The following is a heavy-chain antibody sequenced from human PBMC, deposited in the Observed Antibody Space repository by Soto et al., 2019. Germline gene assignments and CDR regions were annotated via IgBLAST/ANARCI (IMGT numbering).Heavy chain of an antibody. J-gene: IGHJ4*02. V-gene: IGHV4-4*02. CDR3: ARDLGWWPWDY. D-gene: IGHD2-15*01. CDR2: IYHSGST. CDR1: GGSISSSNW. Sequence: SETLSLTCAVSGGSISSSNWWSWVRQPPGKGLEWIGEIYHSGSTNYNPSLKSRVTISVGKSKNQFSLKLSSVTAADTAVYYCARDLGWWPWDYWGQGTLVTVSS.